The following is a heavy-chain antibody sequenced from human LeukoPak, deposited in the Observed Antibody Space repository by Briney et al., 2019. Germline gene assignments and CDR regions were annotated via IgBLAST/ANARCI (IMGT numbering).Heavy chain of an antibody. D-gene: IGHD2-2*01. CDR3: TTAGGVPAAITDFDY. Sequence: GGSLRLSCAASGFTFSNTWMSWVRQAPGKGLEWVGRIKSKTDGGTTDYAAPVKGRFTISRDDSKNTLYLQMNSLKTEDTAVYYCTTAGGVPAAITDFDYWGQGTLVTVSS. CDR2: IKSKTDGGTT. CDR1: GFTFSNTW. V-gene: IGHV3-15*01. J-gene: IGHJ4*02.